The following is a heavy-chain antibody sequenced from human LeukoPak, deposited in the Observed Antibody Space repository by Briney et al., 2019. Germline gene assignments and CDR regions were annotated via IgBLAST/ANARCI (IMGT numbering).Heavy chain of an antibody. CDR1: GYTFTNYD. D-gene: IGHD3-9*01. Sequence: ASVKVSCKASGYTFTNYDLSWIRQASGHGLEWMGWMNPNSGNTDYAQKFQGRVTVTRNTSISTAYLQWSSLKASDTAMYYCARGEKESSFDWTLFDYWGQGTLVTVSS. J-gene: IGHJ4*02. V-gene: IGHV1-8*01. CDR2: MNPNSGNT. CDR3: ARGEKESSFDWTLFDY.